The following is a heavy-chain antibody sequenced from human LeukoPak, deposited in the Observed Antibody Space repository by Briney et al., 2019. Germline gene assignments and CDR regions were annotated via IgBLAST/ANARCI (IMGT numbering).Heavy chain of an antibody. D-gene: IGHD1-7*01. CDR1: GYTFTSYD. CDR3: ARVRISRSRYNWNYVWFDP. J-gene: IGHJ5*02. V-gene: IGHV1-8*01. CDR2: MNPNSGNT. Sequence: VASVKVSCKASGYTFTSYDINWVRQAAGEGLEWMGWMNPNSGNTGYAKKFQGRVTMTRNTSISTAYMALSSLRSEDTAVYYCARVRISRSRYNWNYVWFDPWGQGTLVTVSS.